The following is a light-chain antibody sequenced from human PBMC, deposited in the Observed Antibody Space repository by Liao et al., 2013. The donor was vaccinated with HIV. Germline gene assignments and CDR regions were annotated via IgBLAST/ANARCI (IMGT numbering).Light chain of an antibody. CDR3: QSADSSGTCPV. Sequence: SYELRQPPSVPVSPGQTARITCSGEALPNQYGYWYQQKPGQAPVLLIYKDSERPSGIPERFSGSSSGTTVTLTISGVQAEDEADYYCQSADSSGTCPVFGGGTKLTVL. CDR2: KDS. J-gene: IGLJ3*02. V-gene: IGLV3-25*03. CDR1: ALPNQY.